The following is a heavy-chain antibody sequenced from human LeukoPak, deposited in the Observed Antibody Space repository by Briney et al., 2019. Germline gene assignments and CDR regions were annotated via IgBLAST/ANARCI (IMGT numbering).Heavy chain of an antibody. J-gene: IGHJ4*02. CDR3: AREDFWSGY. CDR2: IYSNGNT. CDR1: GFTVSTNY. D-gene: IGHD3-3*01. Sequence: PGGSLRLSCAASGFTVSTNYMSWVRQAPGKGLEWASVIYSNGNTFYADTVQGRFTISRDNAKNSLYLQMNSLRAEDTAVYYCAREDFWSGYWGQGTLVTVSS. V-gene: IGHV3-53*01.